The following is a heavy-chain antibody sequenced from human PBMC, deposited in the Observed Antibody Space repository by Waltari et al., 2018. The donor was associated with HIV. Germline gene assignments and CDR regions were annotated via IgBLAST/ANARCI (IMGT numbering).Heavy chain of an antibody. CDR1: GYTFTSYD. CDR3: ARVNYEFWGGYYGGWFDP. J-gene: IGHJ5*02. Sequence: QVQLVQSGAEVKKPGASVKVSCKASGYTFTSYDINWVRQATGQGLEWRGWMNPNSGNTGYAQKFQGRVTMTRNTSISTAYMELSSLRSEDTAVYYCARVNYEFWGGYYGGWFDPWGQGTLVTVSS. V-gene: IGHV1-8*01. D-gene: IGHD3-3*01. CDR2: MNPNSGNT.